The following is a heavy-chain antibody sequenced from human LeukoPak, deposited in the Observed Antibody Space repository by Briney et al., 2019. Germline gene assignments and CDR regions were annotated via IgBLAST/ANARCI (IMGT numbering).Heavy chain of an antibody. Sequence: SQTLSLTCAVSGGSISSGGYSWSWIRQPPRTGLEWIAYIYHSGSTYYNPSLKSRVTISVDRSKNQFSLKLSSVTAADTAVYYCARGGPDIVVVPAAHAYYFDYWGQGTLVTVSS. CDR2: IYHSGST. CDR1: GGSISSGGYS. V-gene: IGHV4-30-2*01. CDR3: ARGGPDIVVVPAAHAYYFDY. J-gene: IGHJ4*02. D-gene: IGHD2-2*01.